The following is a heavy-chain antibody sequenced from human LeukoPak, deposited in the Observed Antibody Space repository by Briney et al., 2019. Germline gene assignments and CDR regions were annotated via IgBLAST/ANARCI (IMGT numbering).Heavy chain of an antibody. D-gene: IGHD1-14*01. V-gene: IGHV3-23*01. CDR1: GFTFDSYA. CDR2: ISIGGDYT. CDR3: AKLHSATITADFDN. J-gene: IGHJ4*02. Sequence: GGSLRLSCAASGFTFDSYAMSWVRQAPGKGLEWVSGISIGGDYTYYADSVQGRFTISRDNSKNTLFLQMSNLRAEDTAKYYCAKLHSATITADFDNWGQGSLVIVPS.